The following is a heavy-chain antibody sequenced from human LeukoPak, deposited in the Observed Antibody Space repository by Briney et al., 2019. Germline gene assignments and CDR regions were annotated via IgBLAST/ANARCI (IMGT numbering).Heavy chain of an antibody. J-gene: IGHJ4*02. CDR2: MNPNSGDT. CDR3: ATSTPWGGTLFDY. Sequence: GASVKVSCKASGYTFTSYDINWVRQATGQGLEWMGWMNPNSGDTGYAQKFQGRVTMTRNTSISTAYMELSSLRSEDTAVYYCATSTPWGGTLFDYWGQGTLVTVSS. CDR1: GYTFTSYD. D-gene: IGHD3-16*01. V-gene: IGHV1-8*01.